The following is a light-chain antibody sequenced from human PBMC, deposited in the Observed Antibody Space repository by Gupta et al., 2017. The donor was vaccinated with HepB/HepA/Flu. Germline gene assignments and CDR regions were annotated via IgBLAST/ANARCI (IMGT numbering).Light chain of an antibody. CDR1: QSNSSY. J-gene: IGKJ2*02. V-gene: IGKV1-39*01. CDR2: AAS. Sequence: DSHMTLSPSSLSASVGDRVTITCRASQSNSSYLNWYQQKPGKAPKLLIYAASSLKSGVPSRFSGRGSGTDFTLTISSLQPEDFATYYCQQSYSTPCTFGQGTKLEIK. CDR3: QQSYSTPCT.